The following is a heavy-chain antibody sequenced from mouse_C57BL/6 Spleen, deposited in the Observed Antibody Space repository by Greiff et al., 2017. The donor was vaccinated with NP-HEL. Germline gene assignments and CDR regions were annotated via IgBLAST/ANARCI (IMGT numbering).Heavy chain of an antibody. CDR3: TNDYGAY. V-gene: IGHV1-15*01. J-gene: IGHJ3*01. Sequence: VQLQQSGAELVRPGASVTLSCKASGYTFTDYEMHWVKQTPVHGLEWIGAIDPEPGGTAYNQKFKGKAILTADKSSSPAYMELRSLTTEDSAVYYCTNDYGAYWGQGTLVTVSA. CDR2: IDPEPGGT. D-gene: IGHD2-4*01. CDR1: GYTFTDYE.